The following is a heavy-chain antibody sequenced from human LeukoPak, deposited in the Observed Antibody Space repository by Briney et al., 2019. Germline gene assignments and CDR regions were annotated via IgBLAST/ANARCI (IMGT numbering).Heavy chain of an antibody. J-gene: IGHJ3*02. D-gene: IGHD1-26*01. V-gene: IGHV4-39*01. CDR3: ACHAIVGASSTPSAFDI. CDR2: IYYSGST. Sequence: SETLSLTCTVSGDSLSSSSYYWGWIRQPPGKGLEWIGSIYYSGSTYYNPSLKSRVTISVDTSKNQFSLKLSSVTTADTAVYSCACHAIVGASSTPSAFDIRSEGTMVTVTA. CDR1: GDSLSSSSYY.